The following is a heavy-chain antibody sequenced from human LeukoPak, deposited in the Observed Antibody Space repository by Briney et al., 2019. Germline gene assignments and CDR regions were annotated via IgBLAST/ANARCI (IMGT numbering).Heavy chain of an antibody. J-gene: IGHJ5*02. V-gene: IGHV1-2*02. Sequence: ASVKVSCKASGYTFTSYGISWVRQAPGQGLEWMGWINPNSGGTNYAQKFQGRVTMTRDTSISTAYMELSRLRSDDTAVYYCARDRRYSSSHNWFDPWGQGTLVTVSS. D-gene: IGHD6-13*01. CDR1: GYTFTSYG. CDR2: INPNSGGT. CDR3: ARDRRYSSSHNWFDP.